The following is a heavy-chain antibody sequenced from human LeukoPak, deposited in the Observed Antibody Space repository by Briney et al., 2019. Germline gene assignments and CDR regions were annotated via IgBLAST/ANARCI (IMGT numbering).Heavy chain of an antibody. CDR2: IYYSGTT. V-gene: IGHV4-31*03. J-gene: IGHJ6*02. CDR3: ARNYGDYALVGGMDV. D-gene: IGHD4-17*01. CDR1: GGSISSGGYY. Sequence: SQTLSLTCTVSGGSISSGGYYWSWIRQHPGKGLEWIGYIYYSGTTYYNPSLKSRVTISVDTSKNQFSLKLSSVTAADTAVYYCARNYGDYALVGGMDVWGQGTTVTVSS.